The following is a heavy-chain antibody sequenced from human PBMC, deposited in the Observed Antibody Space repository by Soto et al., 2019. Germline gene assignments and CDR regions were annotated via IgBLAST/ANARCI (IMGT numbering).Heavy chain of an antibody. J-gene: IGHJ5*02. Sequence: QVQLVQSGAEVKKPGASVKVSCKASGYTFTSYGISWERQAPGQGLEWMGWISAYNGNTNYAQKFRGRVTMTTDTSTSKAYMELRSLRSDDTAVYYCARTAPSWFGEFYNWFDPWGQGTLVTVSS. CDR1: GYTFTSYG. D-gene: IGHD3-10*01. CDR2: ISAYNGNT. V-gene: IGHV1-18*01. CDR3: ARTAPSWFGEFYNWFDP.